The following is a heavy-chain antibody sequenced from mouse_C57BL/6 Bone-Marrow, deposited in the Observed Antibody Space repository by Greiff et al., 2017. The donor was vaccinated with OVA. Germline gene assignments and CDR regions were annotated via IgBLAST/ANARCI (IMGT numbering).Heavy chain of an antibody. CDR2: IDPANGDP. Sequence: EVQLQQSGAELVRPGASVKLSCTASGFNIKDAYMHWVKQRPEQGLEWIGWIDPANGDPESASKFPGKATLTADPSSNTAYLQLSSLTSEDTAVYYCTTRGWLRRGDWYFDVWGTGTTVTVSS. D-gene: IGHD2-2*01. CDR3: TTRGWLRRGDWYFDV. J-gene: IGHJ1*03. V-gene: IGHV14-4*01. CDR1: GFNIKDAY.